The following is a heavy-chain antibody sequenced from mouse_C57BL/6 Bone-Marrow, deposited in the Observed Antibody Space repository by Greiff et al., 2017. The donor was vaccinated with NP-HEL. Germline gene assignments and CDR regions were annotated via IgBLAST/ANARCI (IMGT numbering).Heavy chain of an antibody. J-gene: IGHJ2*01. V-gene: IGHV1-81*01. CDR2: IYPRSGNT. D-gene: IGHD1-1*01. CDR1: GYTFTSYG. CDR3: ARDVSSYCDY. Sequence: VQRVESGAELARPGASVKLSCKASGYTFTSYGISWVKQRTGQGLEWIGEIYPRSGNTYYNEKFKGKATLTADKSSSTAYMELRSLTSEDSAVYFCARDVSSYCDYWGQGTTLTVSS.